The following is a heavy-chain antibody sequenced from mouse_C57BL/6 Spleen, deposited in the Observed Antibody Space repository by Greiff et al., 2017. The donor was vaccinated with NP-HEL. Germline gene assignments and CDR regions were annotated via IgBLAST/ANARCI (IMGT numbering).Heavy chain of an antibody. CDR2: SSNKANDYTT. CDR3: ARDAGGMDY. Sequence: EVKLMESGGGLVQSGRSLRLSCATSGFTFSDFYMEWVRQAPGKGLEWIAASSNKANDYTTEYSASVKGRFIVSRDTSQSILYLQMNARRAEDTAIYYCARDAGGMDYWGQGPSVTVAS. CDR1: GFTFSDFY. V-gene: IGHV7-1*01. J-gene: IGHJ4*01.